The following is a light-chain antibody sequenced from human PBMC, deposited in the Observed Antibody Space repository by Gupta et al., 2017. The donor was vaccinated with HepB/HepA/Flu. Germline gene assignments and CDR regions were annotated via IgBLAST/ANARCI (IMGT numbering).Light chain of an antibody. Sequence: SNVLTQAPSVSVAPGMTARLTCGGNNIGSESVHWYQQKPGQAPVLVIYYESDRSSGIPERFSGSKYGNTATLTINRVEAGDEADYYCPMWDGDTDHVVFGGGTKLTVL. CDR2: YES. CDR3: PMWDGDTDHVV. V-gene: IGLV3-21*04. CDR1: NIGSES. J-gene: IGLJ2*01.